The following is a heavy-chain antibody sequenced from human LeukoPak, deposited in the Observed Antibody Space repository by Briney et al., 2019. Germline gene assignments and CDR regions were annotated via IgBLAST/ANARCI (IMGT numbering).Heavy chain of an antibody. CDR2: IYYSGST. CDR1: GGSISSSSYY. J-gene: IGHJ4*02. D-gene: IGHD3-10*01. Sequence: PSETLSLTCTVSGGSISSSSYYWGWIRQPPGKGLEWIGSIYYSGSTYYNPSLKSRVTISVDTSKNQFSLKLSSVTAADTAVYYCARDSDLAGSYSSFDYWGQGTLVTVSS. V-gene: IGHV4-39*07. CDR3: ARDSDLAGSYSSFDY.